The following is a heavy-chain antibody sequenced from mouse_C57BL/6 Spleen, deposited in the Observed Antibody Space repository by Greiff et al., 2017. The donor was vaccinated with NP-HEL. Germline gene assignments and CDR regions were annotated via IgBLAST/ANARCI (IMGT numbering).Heavy chain of an antibody. Sequence: QVQLQQSGPELVKPGASVKISCKASGYAFSSSWMNWVKQRPGKGLEWIGRIYPGDGDTNYNGKFKGKATLTADKSSSTAYMQLSSLTSEDSAVYFCAEGGYFDVWGTGTTVTVSS. J-gene: IGHJ1*03. V-gene: IGHV1-82*01. CDR3: AEGGYFDV. CDR2: IYPGDGDT. CDR1: GYAFSSSW.